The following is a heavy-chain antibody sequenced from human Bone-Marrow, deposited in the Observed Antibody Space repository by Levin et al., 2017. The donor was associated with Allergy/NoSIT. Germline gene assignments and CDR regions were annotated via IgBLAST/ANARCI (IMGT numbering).Heavy chain of an antibody. CDR3: AKAQSPKFIIAVAVYYGMDV. Sequence: AGGSLRLSCAASGFTFSSYGMHWVRQAPGKGLEWVAVISYDGSNKYYADSVKGRFTISRDNSKNTLYLQMNSLRAEDTAVYYCAKAQSPKFIIAVAVYYGMDVWGQGTTVTVSS. J-gene: IGHJ6*02. D-gene: IGHD6-19*01. CDR2: ISYDGSNK. CDR1: GFTFSSYG. V-gene: IGHV3-30*18.